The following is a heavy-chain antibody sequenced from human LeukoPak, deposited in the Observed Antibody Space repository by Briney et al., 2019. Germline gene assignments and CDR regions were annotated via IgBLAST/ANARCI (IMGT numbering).Heavy chain of an antibody. D-gene: IGHD1-26*01. CDR1: GFTFSTSW. Sequence: GGFLRLSCVASGFTFSTSWVTWVRQAPGKGLEWVANIDKHGSGKYYVDSVKGRFAISRDYASNSVFLQMDSLRAEDTSVYYCARDAGWGYYDLWGQGTPVTVSS. CDR2: IDKHGSGK. V-gene: IGHV3-7*01. J-gene: IGHJ4*02. CDR3: ARDAGWGYYDL.